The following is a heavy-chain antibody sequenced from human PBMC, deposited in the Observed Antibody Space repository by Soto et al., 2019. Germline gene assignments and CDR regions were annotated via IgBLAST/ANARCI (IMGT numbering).Heavy chain of an antibody. D-gene: IGHD2-2*01. CDR2: INPSGGST. J-gene: IGHJ6*02. V-gene: IGHV1-46*01. Sequence: ASVKVSCKASGYTFTSYYMHWVRQAPGQGLEWMGIINPSGGSTSYAQKFQGRVTMTRDTSTSTVYMELSSLRSEDTAVYYCARELKIVPPAPYYYFYGMDVWGQGTSVTVS. CDR1: GYTFTSYY. CDR3: ARELKIVPPAPYYYFYGMDV.